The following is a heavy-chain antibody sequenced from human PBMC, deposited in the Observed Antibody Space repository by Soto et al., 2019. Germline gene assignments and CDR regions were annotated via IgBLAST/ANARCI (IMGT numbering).Heavy chain of an antibody. CDR3: ARAERFLEWLHLDY. J-gene: IGHJ4*02. Sequence: LVESGGGLVQPGGSLRLSCAASGFSFTSYSLDWVRQAPGKGLEWVAVIWYDGSNKYYADSVKGRFTISRDNSKNTLYLQMNSLRAEDTAVYYCARAERFLEWLHLDYWGQGTLVTVSS. V-gene: IGHV3-33*08. D-gene: IGHD3-3*01. CDR2: IWYDGSNK. CDR1: GFSFTSYS.